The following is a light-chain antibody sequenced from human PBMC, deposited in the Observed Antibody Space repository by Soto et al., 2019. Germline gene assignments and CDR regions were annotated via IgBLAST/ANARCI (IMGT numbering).Light chain of an antibody. CDR2: EVS. J-gene: IGLJ1*01. CDR3: SSYTSSSTPYV. Sequence: QSALTQPASVSGSPGQSITISCTGTSIDVGGYNYVSWYQQHPGKAPKLMIYEVSNRPSGVSNRFSGSKSGNTASLTISGLQAEDEADYYCSSYTSSSTPYVFGTGTKVIVL. V-gene: IGLV2-14*01. CDR1: SIDVGGYNY.